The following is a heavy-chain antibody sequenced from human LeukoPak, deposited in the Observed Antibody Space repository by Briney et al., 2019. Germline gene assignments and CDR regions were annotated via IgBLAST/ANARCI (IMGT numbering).Heavy chain of an antibody. Sequence: GGSLRLSCAASGITFSTYAMSWVRQAPGKGLEWVSLISGGTGNTYYAEFVKGRFTISRDNSKNTLYLQMNSRRAKDTAIYYCDRYSDGANSRYDYWRQGTLVTVSS. CDR2: ISGGTGNT. CDR1: GITFSTYA. J-gene: IGHJ4*02. D-gene: IGHD4-23*01. CDR3: DRYSDGANSRYDY. V-gene: IGHV3-23*01.